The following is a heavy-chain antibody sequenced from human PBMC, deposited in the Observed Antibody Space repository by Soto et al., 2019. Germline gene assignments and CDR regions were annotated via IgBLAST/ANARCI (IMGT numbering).Heavy chain of an antibody. V-gene: IGHV1-3*04. CDR1: GYTFTNYA. CDR2: INTGNGNT. Sequence: QVQLVQSRAEVKKPGASVKVSCKASGYTFTNYAIHWVRQAPGQSLEWMGWINTGNGNTKDSQRFQGRLTITRDTSASTAYMELVSLRSEDTAVYYCARDWNHAASPIYYLDYLGQGTLVTVSS. J-gene: IGHJ4*02. D-gene: IGHD1-1*01. CDR3: ARDWNHAASPIYYLDY.